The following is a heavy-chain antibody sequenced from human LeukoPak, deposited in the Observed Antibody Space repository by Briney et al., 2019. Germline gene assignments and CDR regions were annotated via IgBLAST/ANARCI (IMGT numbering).Heavy chain of an antibody. J-gene: IGHJ6*03. CDR2: IIPIFGTA. D-gene: IGHD3-10*01. V-gene: IGHV1-69*05. CDR1: GGTFISYA. CDR3: ARDRYYYGSGIGYYMDV. Sequence: SVKVSCKASGGTFISYAISWVRQAPGQGLEWMGRIIPIFGTANYAQKFQGRVTITTDESTSTAYMELSSLRSEDTAVYYCARDRYYYGSGIGYYMDVWGKGTTVTVSS.